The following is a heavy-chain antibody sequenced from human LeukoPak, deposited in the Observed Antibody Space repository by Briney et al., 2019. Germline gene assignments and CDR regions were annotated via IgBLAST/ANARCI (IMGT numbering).Heavy chain of an antibody. D-gene: IGHD6-19*01. CDR1: GYSISSGYY. CDR3: ARGSRRYSSGWPPRAWFDP. J-gene: IGHJ5*02. V-gene: IGHV4-38-2*02. CDR2: IYHSGST. Sequence: SETLSLTCTVSGYSISSGYYWGWIRQPPGKGLEWIGRIYHSGSTYYNPSLKSRVTISVDTSKNQFSLKLSSVTAADTAVYYCARGSRRYSSGWPPRAWFDPWGQGTLVTVSS.